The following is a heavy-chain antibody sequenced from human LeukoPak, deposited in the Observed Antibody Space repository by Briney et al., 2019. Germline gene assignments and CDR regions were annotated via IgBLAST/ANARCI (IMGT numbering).Heavy chain of an antibody. D-gene: IGHD6-19*01. Sequence: PGGSLRLSCAASGFTFSSYGMHWVRQAPGKGLEWVAVISYDGSNKYYADSVKGRFTISRDNSKNTLYLQMNSLRAEDTAVYYCAKEMGGSGWYEVTDYWGQGTLVTVSS. CDR3: AKEMGGSGWYEVTDY. CDR2: ISYDGSNK. J-gene: IGHJ4*02. V-gene: IGHV3-30*18. CDR1: GFTFSSYG.